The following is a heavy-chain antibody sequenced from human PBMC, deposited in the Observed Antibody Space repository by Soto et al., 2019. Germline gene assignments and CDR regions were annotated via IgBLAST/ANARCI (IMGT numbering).Heavy chain of an antibody. CDR3: ARGGIAAAGTLVYFQH. D-gene: IGHD6-13*01. Sequence: QVQLQESGPGLVKPSQTLSLTCTVSGGSISSGGYYWSWIRQHPGKGLEWIGYIYYSGSTYYNPSLKSRVTISVDTSKNQFSLKPSSVTTADTAVYYCARGGIAAAGTLVYFQHWGQGTLVTVSS. CDR1: GGSISSGGYY. CDR2: IYYSGST. V-gene: IGHV4-31*03. J-gene: IGHJ1*01.